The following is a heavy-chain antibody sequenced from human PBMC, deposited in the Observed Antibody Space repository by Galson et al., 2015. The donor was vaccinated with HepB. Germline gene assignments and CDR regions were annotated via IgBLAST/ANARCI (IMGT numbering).Heavy chain of an antibody. CDR2: ISGSSTYI. D-gene: IGHD5-18*01. J-gene: IGHJ6*02. V-gene: IGHV3-21*01. Sequence: SLRLSCAASGFIFSSYSMNWVRQAPGKGLEWISSISGSSTYIYYADSVKGRFIISRDNAENSLFLQMDSLRAEDAAVYYCVRAYSNNWRTAYYYAMAVWGQGTTVTVSS. CDR3: VRAYSNNWRTAYYYAMAV. CDR1: GFIFSSYS.